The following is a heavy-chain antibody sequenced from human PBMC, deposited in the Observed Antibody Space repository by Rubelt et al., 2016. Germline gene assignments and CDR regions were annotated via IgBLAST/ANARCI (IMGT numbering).Heavy chain of an antibody. CDR2: ISSSSSYI. CDR3: ARDPVTTPSVGDY. D-gene: IGHD4-17*01. J-gene: IGHJ4*02. V-gene: IGHV3-21*01. Sequence: VQLVESGGGVVQPGRSLRLSCAASGFTFSSYSMNWVRQAPGKGLEWVSSISSSSSYIYYADSVKGRFTISRDNAKNSLYLQMNSLRAEDTAVYYCARDPVTTPSVGDYWGQGTLVTVSS. CDR1: GFTFSSYS.